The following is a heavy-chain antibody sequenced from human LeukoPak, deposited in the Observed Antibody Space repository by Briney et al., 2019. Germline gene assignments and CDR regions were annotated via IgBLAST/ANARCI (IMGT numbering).Heavy chain of an antibody. V-gene: IGHV1-18*01. Sequence: GASVKVSCKASGYTFTSYGISWVRQAPGQGLEWMGWISAYNGNTNYAQKLQGRVTMTIDTSTSTAYMELSSLRSEDTAVYYCARDQGYDFWSGSFEYYYYMDVWGKGTTVTVSS. D-gene: IGHD3-3*01. CDR3: ARDQGYDFWSGSFEYYYYMDV. J-gene: IGHJ6*03. CDR2: ISAYNGNT. CDR1: GYTFTSYG.